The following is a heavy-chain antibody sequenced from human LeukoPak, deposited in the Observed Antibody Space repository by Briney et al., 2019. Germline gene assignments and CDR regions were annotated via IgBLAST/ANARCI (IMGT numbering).Heavy chain of an antibody. J-gene: IGHJ4*02. CDR1: GFTFSDYY. Sequence: PGGSLRLSCAASGFTFSDYYMSWIRQAPGKGLEWVSYISSSGSYTNYADSVKGRFTISRDNAKNSLYLQMNSLRAEDTAVYYCARRSIAPSEDLDYWGQGTLVTVSS. D-gene: IGHD6-6*01. CDR3: ARRSIAPSEDLDY. V-gene: IGHV3-11*06. CDR2: ISSSGSYT.